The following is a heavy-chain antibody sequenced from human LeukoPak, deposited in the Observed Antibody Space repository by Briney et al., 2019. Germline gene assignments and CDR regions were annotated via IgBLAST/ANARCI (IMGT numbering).Heavy chain of an antibody. CDR1: GFTVSSNY. J-gene: IGHJ6*03. V-gene: IGHV3-53*01. D-gene: IGHD3-10*01. CDR2: IYSGGST. CDR3: ASGSGSYRTPYYYMDV. Sequence: GGSLRLSCVASGFTVSSNYMSWVRQAPGEGLEWVSVIYSGGSTYYADSVKGRFTISRDNSKNTLYLQMNSLRAEDTAVYYCASGSGSYRTPYYYMDVWGTGTTVTVSS.